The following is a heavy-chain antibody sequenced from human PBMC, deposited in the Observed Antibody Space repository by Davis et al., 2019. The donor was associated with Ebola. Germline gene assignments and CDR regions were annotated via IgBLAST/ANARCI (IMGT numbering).Heavy chain of an antibody. J-gene: IGHJ4*02. V-gene: IGHV3-21*01. Sequence: GESLKISCAASGFTFSSHSMNWVRQAPGKGLEWVSSISSSSSYIYYADSVKGRFTISRDNAKNSLYLQMNSLRAEDTAVYYCARDYDIFTPYFDYWGQGTLVTVSS. CDR2: ISSSSSYI. CDR3: ARDYDIFTPYFDY. CDR1: GFTFSSHS. D-gene: IGHD3-9*01.